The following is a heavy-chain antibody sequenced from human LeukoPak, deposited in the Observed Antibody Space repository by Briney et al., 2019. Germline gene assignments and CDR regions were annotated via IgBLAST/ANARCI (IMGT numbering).Heavy chain of an antibody. V-gene: IGHV4-59*01. D-gene: IGHD3-3*01. Sequence: SEALSLTCNVSGGSISVYFWSWIRQPPGKGLEWIGHIYYKGNTNYNSSLQSRVTISIDTSKTQFSLNLSSVTAADTGVYYCARDRGSGYFPGFDSWGQGTLVTVSS. J-gene: IGHJ4*02. CDR1: GGSISVYF. CDR3: ARDRGSGYFPGFDS. CDR2: IYYKGNT.